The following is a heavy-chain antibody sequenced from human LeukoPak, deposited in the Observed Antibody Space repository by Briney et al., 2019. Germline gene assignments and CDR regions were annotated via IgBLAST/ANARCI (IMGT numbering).Heavy chain of an antibody. CDR3: ARGQKTIYTRNWFDP. CDR1: GYTFTSYG. V-gene: IGHV1-8*01. J-gene: IGHJ5*02. Sequence: GASVKVSCKASGYTFTSYGINWVRQATGQGLEWMGWMNPNSGNTGYAQKFQGRVTMTRSTSISTAYMELISLTSEDTAVYYCARGQKTIYTRNWFDPWGQGTLVTVSS. D-gene: IGHD3-9*01. CDR2: MNPNSGNT.